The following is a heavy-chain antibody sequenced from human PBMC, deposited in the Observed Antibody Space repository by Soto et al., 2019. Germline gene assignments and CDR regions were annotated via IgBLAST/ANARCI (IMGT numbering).Heavy chain of an antibody. D-gene: IGHD3-3*01. J-gene: IGHJ4*02. CDR1: GGTFSSYA. CDR2: IIPIFGTA. CDR3: ARSAYYDFWSGYQGGYYFDY. V-gene: IGHV1-69*01. Sequence: QVQLVQSGAEVKKPGSSVKVSCKASGGTFSSYAISWVRQAPGQGLEWMGGIIPIFGTANYAQKLQGRVTITADESTSTAYMELSSLRSEDTAVYYCARSAYYDFWSGYQGGYYFDYWGQGTLVTVSS.